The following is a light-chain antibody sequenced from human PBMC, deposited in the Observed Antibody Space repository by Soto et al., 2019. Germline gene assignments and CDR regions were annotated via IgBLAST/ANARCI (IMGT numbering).Light chain of an antibody. Sequence: QSALTQPPSASGSPGQSVTISCTGTSSDVGAYNYVSWYQQHAGKSPKLVISEVTKRPSGVPDRFSGSKSANTAARTVSGLQAEYEADYYCLSLASSNTWVFGGGTKLTVL. CDR3: LSLASSNTWV. J-gene: IGLJ3*02. CDR1: SSDVGAYNY. V-gene: IGLV2-8*01. CDR2: EVT.